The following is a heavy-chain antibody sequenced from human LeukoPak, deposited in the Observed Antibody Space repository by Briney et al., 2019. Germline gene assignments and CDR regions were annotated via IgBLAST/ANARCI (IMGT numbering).Heavy chain of an antibody. V-gene: IGHV3-9*01. CDR2: ISWNSGSI. CDR3: PKDGPSNYDILPGYYPFSYGMDV. CDR1: GFTFSSYA. J-gene: IGHJ6*02. Sequence: GGSLRLSCAASGFTFSSYAMHWVRQAPGKGLEWVSGISWNSGSIGYADSVKGRFTISRDNAKNSLYLQMNSLRAEDTALYSCPKDGPSNYDILPGYYPFSYGMDVWGQGTTVPVSS. D-gene: IGHD3-9*01.